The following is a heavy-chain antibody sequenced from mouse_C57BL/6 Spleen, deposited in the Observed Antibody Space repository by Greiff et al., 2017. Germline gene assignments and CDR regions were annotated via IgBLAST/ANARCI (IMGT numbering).Heavy chain of an antibody. CDR3: ARYWDYFDY. Sequence: EVKLVESGGGLVKPGGSLKLSCAASGFTFSDYGMHWVRQAPEKGLEWIAYISSGSSTNYYADTVKGRSTISRDNAKNTLFLQMTSLRSEDTAMYYCARYWDYFDYWGQGTTLTVSS. V-gene: IGHV5-17*01. CDR1: GFTFSDYG. J-gene: IGHJ2*01. D-gene: IGHD4-1*01. CDR2: ISSGSSTN.